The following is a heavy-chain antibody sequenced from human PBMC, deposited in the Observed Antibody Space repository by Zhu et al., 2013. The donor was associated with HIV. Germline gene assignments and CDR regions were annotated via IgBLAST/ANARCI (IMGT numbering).Heavy chain of an antibody. CDR3: ARGHTQVMTTVVTLAPFDY. Sequence: VQLVQSGAEVKKPGSSVKVSCKASGGTFSSYAISWVRQAPGQGLEWMGGIIPIFGTANYAQKFQGRVTITADESTSTAYMELSSLRSEDTAVYYCARGHTQVMTTVVTLAPFDYWAREPWSPSPQ. J-gene: IGHJ4*02. V-gene: IGHV1-69*01. CDR2: IIPIFGTA. CDR1: GGTFSSYA. D-gene: IGHD4-17*01.